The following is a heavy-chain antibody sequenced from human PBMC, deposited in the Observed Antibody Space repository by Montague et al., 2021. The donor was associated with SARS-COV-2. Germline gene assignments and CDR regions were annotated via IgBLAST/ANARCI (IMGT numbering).Heavy chain of an antibody. J-gene: IGHJ3*02. CDR3: ARDRTFRDGYLDAFEI. V-gene: IGHV4-38-2*02. Sequence: SETLSLTCTVSGYSISSGYYWGWIRQFPGKGLEWIGSICHSGTTYYNPSLKSRVTISVDTSKNQFSLKMYSVTAADTAQFYCARDRTFRDGYLDAFEIWGQGRMVTVAS. D-gene: IGHD5-24*01. CDR2: ICHSGTT. CDR1: GYSISSGYY.